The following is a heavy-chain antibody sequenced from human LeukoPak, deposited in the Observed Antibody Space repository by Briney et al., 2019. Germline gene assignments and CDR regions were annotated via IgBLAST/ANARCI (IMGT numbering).Heavy chain of an antibody. CDR1: GGTVSSYA. CDR2: IIPIFGTA. Sequence: GASVKLSCKASGGTVSSYAISWGRQAPGQGLEWMGGIIPIFGTANCAQKFQGRVTNTADESTSTAYMELSSLRSEDTAVYYCARDQWLRYRAFDIWGQGTMVTVSS. D-gene: IGHD5-12*01. V-gene: IGHV1-69*13. J-gene: IGHJ3*02. CDR3: ARDQWLRYRAFDI.